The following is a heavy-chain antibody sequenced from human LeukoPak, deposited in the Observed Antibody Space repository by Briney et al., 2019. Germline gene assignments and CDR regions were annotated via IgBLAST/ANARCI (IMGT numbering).Heavy chain of an antibody. CDR1: GGSFSGYY. D-gene: IGHD3-10*01. Sequence: SETLSLTCAVYGGSFSGYYWSWIRQPPGKGLEWIGEINHSGSTNYNPSLKSRVTMSVDTSENQFSLKLSSVTAADTAVYYCATSLGGSGTDAFDIWGQGTMLTVSS. V-gene: IGHV4-34*01. CDR3: ATSLGGSGTDAFDI. CDR2: INHSGST. J-gene: IGHJ3*02.